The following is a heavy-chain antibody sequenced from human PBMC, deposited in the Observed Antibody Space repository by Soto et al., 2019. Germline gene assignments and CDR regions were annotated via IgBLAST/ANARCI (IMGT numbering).Heavy chain of an antibody. CDR1: GGTFSSYA. CDR2: IIPIFGTA. V-gene: IGHV1-69*13. D-gene: IGHD1-1*01. CDR3: ARDDWKGSNWFDP. J-gene: IGHJ5*02. Sequence: SVKVSCKASGGTFSSYAISWVRQAPGQGLEWMGGIIPIFGTANYAQKFQGRVTITADESTSTAYMELSSLRSEDTAVYYCARDDWKGSNWFDPWGQGTLVTVSS.